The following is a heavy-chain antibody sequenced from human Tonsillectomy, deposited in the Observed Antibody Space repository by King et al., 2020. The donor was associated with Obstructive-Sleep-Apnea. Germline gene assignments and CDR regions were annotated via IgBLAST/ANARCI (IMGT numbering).Heavy chain of an antibody. CDR2: ISYDGRNK. CDR3: ARDYHPYCTGGSCYAARFDY. V-gene: IGHV3-30*04. Sequence: VQLVESGGDVVQPGRSLRLSCAASGFTFSSYAMHWVRQAPGKGLEWVAVISYDGRNKYYADSVKGRFIMSRDNSKNSLSLQMSSLRTEDTAVYFCARDYHPYCTGGSCYAARFDYWGQGILVTVSS. D-gene: IGHD2-15*01. CDR1: GFTFSSYA. J-gene: IGHJ4*02.